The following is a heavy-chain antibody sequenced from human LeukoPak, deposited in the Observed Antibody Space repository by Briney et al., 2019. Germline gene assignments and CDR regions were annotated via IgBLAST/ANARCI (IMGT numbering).Heavy chain of an antibody. CDR3: ARRWLGDPYGMDV. J-gene: IGHJ6*02. Sequence: GGSLRLSCAASGFIFSNYAMTWVRQAPGKGLEWVSIIGGVSESFYYADSVKGRFTVSRDNSKDTLYLQINSLRDEDTAVYYCARRWLGDPYGMDVWGQGTTVSVSS. CDR1: GFIFSNYA. D-gene: IGHD3-10*01. V-gene: IGHV3-23*01. CDR2: IGGVSESF.